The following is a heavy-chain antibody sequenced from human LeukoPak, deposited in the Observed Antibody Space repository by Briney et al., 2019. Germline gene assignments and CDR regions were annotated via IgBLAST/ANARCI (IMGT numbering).Heavy chain of an antibody. V-gene: IGHV3-15*01. CDR3: TTDLGWYTPGFLVV. J-gene: IGHJ6*04. CDR1: GFTFSNAW. Sequence: GGSLRLSCAASGFTFSNAWMSWVRQAPGKGLEWVGRIKSKTDGGTTDYAAPVKGRFTISRDDSKNTLYLQMNSLKTEDTAVYYCTTDLGWYTPGFLVVWGKGTTVTVSS. D-gene: IGHD3/OR15-3a*01. CDR2: IKSKTDGGTT.